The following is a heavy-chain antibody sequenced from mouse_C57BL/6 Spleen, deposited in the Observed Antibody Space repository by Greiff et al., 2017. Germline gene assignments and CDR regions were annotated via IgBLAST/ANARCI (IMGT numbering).Heavy chain of an antibody. D-gene: IGHD2-2*01. CDR2: INPSSGYT. CDR3: ARDGYDDTWYAMDY. Sequence: QVQLQQSGAELARPGASVKMSCKASGYTFTSYTMHWVKQRPGQGLEWIGYINPSSGYTKYNQKFKDKATLTADKSSSTAYMQLSSLTSEDSAVYDCARDGYDDTWYAMDYWGQGTSVTVSS. J-gene: IGHJ4*01. CDR1: GYTFTSYT. V-gene: IGHV1-4*01.